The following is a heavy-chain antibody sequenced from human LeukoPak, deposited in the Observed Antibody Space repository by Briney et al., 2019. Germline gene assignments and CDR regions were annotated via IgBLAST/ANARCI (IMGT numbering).Heavy chain of an antibody. CDR2: FDPEDDET. CDR1: GNTLTELS. V-gene: IGHV1-24*01. D-gene: IGHD4-17*01. Sequence: ASVKVSCKVSGNTLTELSMHWVRQAPGKGLEWMGGFDPEDDETIYAQNFQGRVTMTEDPSTDTAYMELSSLRSEDTAVYYCARDADHGDYGRYVWFDPWGQGTLVTVSS. J-gene: IGHJ5*02. CDR3: ARDADHGDYGRYVWFDP.